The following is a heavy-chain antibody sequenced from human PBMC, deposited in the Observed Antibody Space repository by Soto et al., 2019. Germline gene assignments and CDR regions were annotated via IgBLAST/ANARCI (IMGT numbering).Heavy chain of an antibody. D-gene: IGHD3-10*01. Sequence: QITLKESGPTLVKPTQTLTLTCTFSGFSLSTSGVGVGWIRQPPGKALEWLALIYWDDDKRYSPSLKSGLTITKDTSKNQVVLTMTNMDPVDTATYYCAHWLWIGRDFDYWGQGTLVTVSS. J-gene: IGHJ4*02. V-gene: IGHV2-5*02. CDR3: AHWLWIGRDFDY. CDR2: IYWDDDK. CDR1: GFSLSTSGVG.